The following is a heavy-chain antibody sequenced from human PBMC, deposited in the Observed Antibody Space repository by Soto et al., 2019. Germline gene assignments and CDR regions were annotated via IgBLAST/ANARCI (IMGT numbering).Heavy chain of an antibody. J-gene: IGHJ4*02. CDR1: GGSISSGDYY. CDR2: IFYSGTT. D-gene: IGHD2-8*01. Sequence: QVQLQESGPGLVKPSQTLSLTCTVSGGSISSGDYYWSWIRQPPGKGLEWIGYIFYSGTTNYNPSLKRRVTISVDTSKNQFSLQLSSVTAADTAVYYCARDGYCTNGVCYTVFDYWGQGTLVTVSS. V-gene: IGHV4-30-4*01. CDR3: ARDGYCTNGVCYTVFDY.